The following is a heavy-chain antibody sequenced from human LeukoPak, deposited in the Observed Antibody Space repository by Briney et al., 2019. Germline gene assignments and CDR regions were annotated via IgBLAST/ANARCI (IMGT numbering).Heavy chain of an antibody. CDR1: GLTFSMPP. D-gene: IGHD2/OR15-2a*01. J-gene: IGHJ4*02. V-gene: IGHV3-30*02. Sequence: PGGSLRLSCAASGLTFSMPPMDWVRQAPGKGLEWVAFIQNDGNSKNYADSLKGRFTISRDTSKNTLYLQMNSLRPEDTALYFCAIGADYCFPNWSQGTLVTASS. CDR2: IQNDGNSK. CDR3: AIGADYCFPN.